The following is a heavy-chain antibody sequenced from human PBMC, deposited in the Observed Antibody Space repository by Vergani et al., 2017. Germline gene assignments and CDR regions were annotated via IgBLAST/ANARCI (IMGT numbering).Heavy chain of an antibody. V-gene: IGHV4-4*07. CDR2: VSVSGST. CDR3: ARGPRVYCSSTSCSNYYYYYMDV. D-gene: IGHD2-2*01. Sequence: QVPLQESGPGLVNPSETLSLTCSVSGGSITNYYWSWIRQAAGKGLEWIGRVSVSGSTDSNASLRSRVTMSIDTSTNQFSLKLTSVTAADTAIYYCARGPRVYCSSTSCSNYYYYYMDVWGKGTTVTVSS. J-gene: IGHJ6*03. CDR1: GGSITNYY.